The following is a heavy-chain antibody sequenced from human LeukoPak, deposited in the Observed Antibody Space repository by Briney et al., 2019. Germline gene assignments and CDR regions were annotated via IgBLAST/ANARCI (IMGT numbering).Heavy chain of an antibody. J-gene: IGHJ2*01. CDR3: ARGDIVVVPAAISTYWYFDL. Sequence: ASVNVSCKASGYTFTSYYMHWVRQATGQGLERMGIINPSGGSTSYAQKFQGRVTMTRDTSTSTVYMELSSLRSEDTAVYYCARGDIVVVPAAISTYWYFDLWGRGTPVTVSS. CDR2: INPSGGST. CDR1: GYTFTSYY. D-gene: IGHD2-2*02. V-gene: IGHV1-46*01.